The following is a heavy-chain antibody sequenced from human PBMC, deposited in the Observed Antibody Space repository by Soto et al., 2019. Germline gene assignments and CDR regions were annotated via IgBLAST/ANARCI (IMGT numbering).Heavy chain of an antibody. CDR1: GFTFSSYA. V-gene: IGHV3-30-3*01. CDR3: ARTQWELLPFDY. J-gene: IGHJ4*02. D-gene: IGHD1-26*01. CDR2: ISYDGSNK. Sequence: GGSLRLSCAASGFTFSSYAMHWVRQAPGKGLEWVAVISYDGSNKYYADSVKGRFTISRDNSKNTLYLQMNSLRAGDTAVYYCARTQWELLPFDYWGQGTLVTVSS.